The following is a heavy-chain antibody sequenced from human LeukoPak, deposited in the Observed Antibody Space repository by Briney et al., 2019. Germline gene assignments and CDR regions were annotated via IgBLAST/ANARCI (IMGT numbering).Heavy chain of an antibody. CDR1: GYTFTSYA. CDR2: ISAYNGNT. Sequence: ASVKVSCKASGYTFTSYAMHWVRQAPGQRLEWMGWISAYNGNTNYAQKLQGRVTMTTDTSTSTAYMELRSLRSDDTAVYYCARDRPGYSYGYGYYYYYMDVWGKGTTVTVSS. CDR3: ARDRPGYSYGYGYYYYYMDV. J-gene: IGHJ6*03. D-gene: IGHD5-18*01. V-gene: IGHV1-18*01.